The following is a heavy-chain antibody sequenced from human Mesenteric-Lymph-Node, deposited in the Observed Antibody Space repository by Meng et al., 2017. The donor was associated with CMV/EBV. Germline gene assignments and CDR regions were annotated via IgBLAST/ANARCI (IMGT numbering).Heavy chain of an antibody. CDR2: IKSKTDGGTT. CDR3: TTDDSIWQNWFDP. J-gene: IGHJ5*02. Sequence: GESLKISCAASGFTFSNAWMSWVRQAPGKGLEWVGRIKSKTDGGTTDYAAPVKGRFTISRDDSKNTLYLQMNSLKTEDTAVYYCTTDDSIWQNWFDPWGQGTLVTVSS. D-gene: IGHD2-15*01. V-gene: IGHV3-15*01. CDR1: GFTFSNAW.